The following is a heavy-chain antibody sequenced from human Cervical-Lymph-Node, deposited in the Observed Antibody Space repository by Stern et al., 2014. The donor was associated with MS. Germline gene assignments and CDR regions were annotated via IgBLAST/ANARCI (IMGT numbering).Heavy chain of an antibody. CDR1: GYTFISYY. D-gene: IGHD6-19*01. CDR3: AREVAGHRLGMMDV. Sequence: QLVESGAEVKKHGASVKLSGKASGYTFISYYMDRGRHAPGQGLEWMGIINPSGGSTSYAQKFQGRVTMTRDTSTSTVYMELSSLRSEDTAVYYCAREVAGHRLGMMDVWGQGTSVTVSS. J-gene: IGHJ6*02. CDR2: INPSGGST. V-gene: IGHV1-46*01.